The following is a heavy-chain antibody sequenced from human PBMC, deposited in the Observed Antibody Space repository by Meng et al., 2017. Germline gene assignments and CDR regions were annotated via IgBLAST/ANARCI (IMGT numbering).Heavy chain of an antibody. D-gene: IGHD3-10*01. V-gene: IGHV3-30*04. CDR3: ARAMGSGIYGIDY. Sequence: GESLKISCAASGFTFSSYAMHWVRQAPGKGLEWVAVISYDGSNKYYADSVKGRFTISRDNSKNTLYLQMNSLRAEDTAVYYCARAMGSGIYGIDYWGQGTLVTVSS. CDR1: GFTFSSYA. CDR2: ISYDGSNK. J-gene: IGHJ4*02.